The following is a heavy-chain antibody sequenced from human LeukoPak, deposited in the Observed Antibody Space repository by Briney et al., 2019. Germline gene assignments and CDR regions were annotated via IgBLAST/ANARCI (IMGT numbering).Heavy chain of an antibody. CDR2: IGGSGDGT. V-gene: IGHV3-23*01. D-gene: IGHD3-22*01. CDR3: AKRYYYDTSGNPGGLDP. J-gene: IGHJ5*02. Sequence: PGGSLRLSCAASGFTFSIYAMGWVRQAPGKGLEWVSTIGGSGDGTYYADSVKGRFTISRDNSKNTLSLQMDSLRAEDTAVYYCAKRYYYDTSGNPGGLDPWGQGTLVTVSS. CDR1: GFTFSIYA.